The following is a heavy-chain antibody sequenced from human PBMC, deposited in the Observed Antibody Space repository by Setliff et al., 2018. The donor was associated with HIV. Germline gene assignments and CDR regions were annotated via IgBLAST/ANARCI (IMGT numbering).Heavy chain of an antibody. CDR1: GYMFSIYY. CDR3: ARDHVVCSGGTCRSDDPYYYYYMNG. Sequence: ASVKVSCKASGYMFSIYYMHWVRQVPGQGLEWMGWSNPNTGGTKYAQKFQGRVTMTMDTSTTTAYMELSRLKSDDTAVYYCARDHVVCSGGTCRSDDPYYYYYMNGWGEGTTVTVSS. D-gene: IGHD2-15*01. V-gene: IGHV1-2*02. CDR2: SNPNTGGT. J-gene: IGHJ6*03.